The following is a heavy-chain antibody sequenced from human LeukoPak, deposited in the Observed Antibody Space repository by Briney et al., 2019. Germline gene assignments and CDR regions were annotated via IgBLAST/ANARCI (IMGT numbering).Heavy chain of an antibody. Sequence: GVWLNIAYPGPAYSFTSSCIGWVRHISGKGLEWMGILHPGDFDTRYSTSFQGQVTTSADKSISTAYLQWSSLKATDSAMYYSARGGGEADGDYEFDYWGQGTLVTVSS. CDR2: LHPGDFDT. CDR1: AYSFTSSC. J-gene: IGHJ4*02. CDR3: ARGGGEADGDYEFDY. D-gene: IGHD4-17*01. V-gene: IGHV5-51*01.